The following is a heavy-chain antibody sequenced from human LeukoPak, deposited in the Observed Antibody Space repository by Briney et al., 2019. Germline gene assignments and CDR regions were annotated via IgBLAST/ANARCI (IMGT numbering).Heavy chain of an antibody. Sequence: SETLSLTCTVSGGSISSYYWNWLRQPPGKGLEWIGNIYYSGSPNYNPSLKSRVTISLDTSENQFSLRLSSVTAADTAVYYCTRDRRAAGSIFDYWGQGALVTVSS. J-gene: IGHJ4*02. V-gene: IGHV4-59*01. CDR1: GGSISSYY. CDR2: IYYSGSP. D-gene: IGHD6-13*01. CDR3: TRDRRAAGSIFDY.